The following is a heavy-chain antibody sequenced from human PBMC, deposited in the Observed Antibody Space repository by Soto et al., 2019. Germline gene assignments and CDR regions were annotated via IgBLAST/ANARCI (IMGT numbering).Heavy chain of an antibody. CDR3: AKEVIAARPYYFDY. J-gene: IGHJ4*02. CDR1: GFTFSSYA. Sequence: EVHLLESGGGLVQPGGSLRLSCAASGFTFSSYAVSWARQTPGKGLEWVSTIMASGAYTYYADSVKGRFTISRDNSKNTLYLQMRSLRAGDTATYYCAKEVIAARPYYFDYWGQGTLVTVSS. V-gene: IGHV3-23*01. CDR2: IMASGAYT. D-gene: IGHD6-6*01.